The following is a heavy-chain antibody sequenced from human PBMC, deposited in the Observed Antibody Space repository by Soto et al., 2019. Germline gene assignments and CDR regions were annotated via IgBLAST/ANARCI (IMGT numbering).Heavy chain of an antibody. J-gene: IGHJ6*02. CDR1: GFTFSSYA. CDR3: ARELRPALGYSMDV. V-gene: IGHV3-30-3*01. D-gene: IGHD3-3*01. CDR2: ISYDGSNK. Sequence: QVQLVESGGGVVQPGRSLRLSCAASGFTFSSYAMQWVRQAPGKGLEWVAVISYDGSNKYYPDSVKGRFTISRDNTKNTLYLQMNSLSAEDTAEYYCARELRPALGYSMDVWGQGTTVTVSS.